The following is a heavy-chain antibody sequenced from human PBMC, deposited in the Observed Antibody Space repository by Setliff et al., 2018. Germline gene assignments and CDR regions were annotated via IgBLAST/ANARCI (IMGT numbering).Heavy chain of an antibody. J-gene: IGHJ4*02. D-gene: IGHD2-15*01. CDR3: AKGDGGYPSDS. CDR1: GGSISSPNW. Sequence: LSLTCAVSGGSISSPNWWNWVRQPPGKGLEWIGEIYHSGTTNYNPSLKSRITMSVDKSRNQFSLRLTSVTAADTAVYYCAKGDGGYPSDSWGQGILVTVSS. V-gene: IGHV4-4*02. CDR2: IYHSGTT.